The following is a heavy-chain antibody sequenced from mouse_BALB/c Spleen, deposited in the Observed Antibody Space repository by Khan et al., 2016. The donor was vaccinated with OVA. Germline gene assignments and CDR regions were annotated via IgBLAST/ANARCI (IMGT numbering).Heavy chain of an antibody. CDR3: ARRNYFGYTFAY. J-gene: IGHJ3*01. CDR1: GYTFTDYY. D-gene: IGHD1-2*01. V-gene: IGHV1-77*01. Sequence: QVQLQQSGAELARPGASVKLSCKASGYTFTDYYINWVKQRTGQGLEWIGEISPGSGDTYYNERFKGKATLTAAKSSSTAYMQLRSLTSEASAVYFCARRNYFGYTFAYWGQGTLVTVSA. CDR2: ISPGSGDT.